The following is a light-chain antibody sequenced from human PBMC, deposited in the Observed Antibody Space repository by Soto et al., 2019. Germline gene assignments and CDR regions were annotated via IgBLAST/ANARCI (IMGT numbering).Light chain of an antibody. CDR3: GAWDAAWV. J-gene: IGLJ2*01. CDR2: END. CDR1: SSNIGNNY. V-gene: IGLV1-51*01. Sequence: QSVLTQPPSVSAAPGQKVTISCSGSSSNIGNNYVSWYQQLPGTAPKLLIYENDKRPSGTPDRFSGSKSGTSATLVITGLQTGDEADYYCGAWDAAWVFGGGTKVTVL.